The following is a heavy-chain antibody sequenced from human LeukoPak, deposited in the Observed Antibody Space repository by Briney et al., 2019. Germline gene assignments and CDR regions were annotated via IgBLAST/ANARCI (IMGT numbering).Heavy chain of an antibody. D-gene: IGHD3-10*01. CDR1: RFTVSSIY. CDR3: AKGRDGSGSSSLDC. CDR2: IYSGGST. Sequence: GGSLTLSCAAYRFTVSSIYMRWVRQAPGQGLEWVSVIYSGGSTYYAVSVKGRFTISRDNAKNSLYLQMNSLRAEDTALYYCAKGRDGSGSSSLDCWGQGTLVIVSS. V-gene: IGHV3-53*05. J-gene: IGHJ4*02.